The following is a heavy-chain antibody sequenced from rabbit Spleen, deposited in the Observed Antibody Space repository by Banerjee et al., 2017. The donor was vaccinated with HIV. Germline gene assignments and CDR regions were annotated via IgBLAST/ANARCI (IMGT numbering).Heavy chain of an antibody. CDR1: GFSFSSDYD. J-gene: IGHJ4*01. D-gene: IGHD8-1*01. Sequence: QQLVESGGGLVKPGASLTLTCKASGFSFSSDYDMCWVRQAPGKGLEWIACIYTGNGNTYYASWAKGRFTISKTSSTTVTLQMTSLTVADTATYFCARDAGSGSYIDGYFNLWGPGTLVTVS. CDR3: ARDAGSGSYIDGYFNL. CDR2: IYTGNGNT. V-gene: IGHV1S40*01.